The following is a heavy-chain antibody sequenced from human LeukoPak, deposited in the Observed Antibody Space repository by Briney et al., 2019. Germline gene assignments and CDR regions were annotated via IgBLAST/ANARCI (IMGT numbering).Heavy chain of an antibody. Sequence: GGSLRLSCAASGFTFSSYAMSWVRQAPGKGLEWVSAISGSGGSTYYADSVKGRFTISRDNAKSSLYLQMNSLRAEDMAVYYCARDGDYPDYWGQGTLVTVSS. D-gene: IGHD4-17*01. CDR1: GFTFSSYA. V-gene: IGHV3-23*01. CDR3: ARDGDYPDY. J-gene: IGHJ4*02. CDR2: ISGSGGST.